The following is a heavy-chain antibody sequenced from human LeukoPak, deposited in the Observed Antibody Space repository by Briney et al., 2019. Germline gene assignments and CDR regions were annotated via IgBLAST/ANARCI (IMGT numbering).Heavy chain of an antibody. D-gene: IGHD2/OR15-2a*01. J-gene: IGHJ4*02. CDR3: ARDLVNA. CDR1: GFTLSSYW. Sequence: GGSLRLSCAASGFTLSSYWMGWVRQAPGKGLEWVANIKQDGSEKYYVDSVKGRFTISRDNAKNSLYLQMNSLRAEDTAVYYCARDLVNAWGQGTLVTVSS. CDR2: IKQDGSEK. V-gene: IGHV3-7*03.